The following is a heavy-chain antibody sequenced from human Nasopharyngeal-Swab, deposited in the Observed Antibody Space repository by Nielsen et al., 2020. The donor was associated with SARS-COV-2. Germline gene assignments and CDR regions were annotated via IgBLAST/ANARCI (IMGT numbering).Heavy chain of an antibody. Sequence: GGSLRLSCAASGFTFSSYEMNWVRQAPGKGLEWVSYISSSGSTRYYADSVKGRFTISRDNAKNSLYLQMNSLRAEDTAIYYCARDEAGTANSGFDYWGQGTLVTVSS. J-gene: IGHJ4*02. CDR1: GFTFSSYE. D-gene: IGHD1-1*01. CDR2: ISSSGSTR. V-gene: IGHV3-48*03. CDR3: ARDEAGTANSGFDY.